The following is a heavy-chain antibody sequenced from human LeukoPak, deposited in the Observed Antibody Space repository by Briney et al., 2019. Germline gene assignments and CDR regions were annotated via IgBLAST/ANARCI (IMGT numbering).Heavy chain of an antibody. D-gene: IGHD3-10*01. CDR2: IYPSSGGT. V-gene: IGHV1-2*02. CDR1: GYTFIRYY. J-gene: IGHJ4*02. CDR3: TRGPGELLFSGFDY. Sequence: AASVNVTCKASGYTFIRYYLHWVRQAPGQGLEWMGLIYPSSGGTNYAQKLQERVTMTRETSISTAYMELSRLTSDETAVYYCTRGPGELLFSGFDYWGQGTLVTVSS.